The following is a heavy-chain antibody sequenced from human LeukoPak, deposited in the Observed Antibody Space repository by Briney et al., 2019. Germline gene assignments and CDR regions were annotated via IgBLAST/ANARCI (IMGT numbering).Heavy chain of an antibody. D-gene: IGHD6-19*01. CDR3: ARVSEDYSSGWYEEYFQY. V-gene: IGHV3-33*07. J-gene: IGHJ1*01. Sequence: PGGSLRLSCAASGFTFSRFWMNWVRQAPGKGLEWVAVIWYDGSKKNYADSVKGRFTISRDNSKNTLNLQMTSLRAEDTAVYYCARVSEDYSSGWYEEYFQYWGQGTLVIVSS. CDR2: IWYDGSKK. CDR1: GFTFSRFW.